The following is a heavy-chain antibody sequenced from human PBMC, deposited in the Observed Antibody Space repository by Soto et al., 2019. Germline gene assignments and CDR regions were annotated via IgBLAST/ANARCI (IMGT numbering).Heavy chain of an antibody. CDR1: GFTFSSYA. CDR2: ISGSGGST. V-gene: IGHV3-23*01. Sequence: GGSLRLSCAASGFTFSSYAMSWVRQAPGKGLEWVSAISGSGGSTYYADSAKGRFTISRDNSKNTLYLQMNSLRAEDTAVYYCAKPRYYYDSSGYSLSGMDVWGQGTTVTVSS. D-gene: IGHD3-22*01. CDR3: AKPRYYYDSSGYSLSGMDV. J-gene: IGHJ6*02.